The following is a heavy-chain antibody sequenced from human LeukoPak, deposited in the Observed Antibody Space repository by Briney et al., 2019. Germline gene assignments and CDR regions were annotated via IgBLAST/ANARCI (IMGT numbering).Heavy chain of an antibody. CDR2: INHSGST. Sequence: SETLSLTCAVYGGSFSGYYWSRIRQPPGEGLEWIGEINHSGSTNYSPSLKSRVTMSVDTSKKQFSLILSSVTAADTAVYYCARGQFQRDYRGQGTLVTVSS. CDR3: ARGQFQRDY. V-gene: IGHV4-34*01. CDR1: GGSFSGYY. J-gene: IGHJ4*02.